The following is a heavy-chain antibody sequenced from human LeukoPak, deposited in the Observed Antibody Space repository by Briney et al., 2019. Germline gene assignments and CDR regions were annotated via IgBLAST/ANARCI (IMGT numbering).Heavy chain of an antibody. J-gene: IGHJ4*02. CDR1: GGSFSGYY. D-gene: IGHD3-10*01. V-gene: IGHV4-34*01. CDR2: INHSGST. CDR3: ARALKGRFTIRKFVHDY. Sequence: SETLSPTCAVYGGSFSGYYWSWIRQPPGKGLEWIGEINHSGSTNYNPSLKSRVTISVDTSKNQFSLKLSSVTAADTAVYYCARALKGRFTIRKFVHDYWGQGTLVTVSS.